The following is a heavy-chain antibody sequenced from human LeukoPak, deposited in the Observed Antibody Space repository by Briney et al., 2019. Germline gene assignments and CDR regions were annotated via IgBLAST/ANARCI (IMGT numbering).Heavy chain of an antibody. Sequence: GGSLRLSCAASGFTFSSYGMHWVRQAPGKGLEWVAVISYDGSNKYYAASVKGRFTSSRDNPKNTLYLQMNGLRVEDTAVYYCAKDMQTWPRFPDYWGQGTLATVSS. CDR1: GFTFSSYG. D-gene: IGHD5-12*01. CDR2: ISYDGSNK. CDR3: AKDMQTWPRFPDY. V-gene: IGHV3-30*18. J-gene: IGHJ4*02.